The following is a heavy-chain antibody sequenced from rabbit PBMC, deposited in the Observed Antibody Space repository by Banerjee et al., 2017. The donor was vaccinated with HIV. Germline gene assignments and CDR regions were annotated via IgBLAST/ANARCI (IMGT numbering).Heavy chain of an antibody. J-gene: IGHJ6*01. V-gene: IGHV1S45*01. CDR1: GFSFSSSYD. CDR2: IYAGSSGST. D-gene: IGHD4-1*01. Sequence: QEQLEESGGDLVKPEGSLTLTCTASGFSFSSSYDMHWVRQAPGKGLEWIACIYAGSSGSTYYASWAKGRFTISKTSSTTVTLQMTSLTAADTATYFCARDLAGVIGRNFGLWGQGTLVTVS. CDR3: ARDLAGVIGRNFGL.